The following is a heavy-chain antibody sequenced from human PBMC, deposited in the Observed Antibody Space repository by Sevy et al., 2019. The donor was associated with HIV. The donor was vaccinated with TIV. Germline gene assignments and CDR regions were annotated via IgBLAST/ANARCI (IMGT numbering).Heavy chain of an antibody. CDR3: ATRYYDFWSGYYTGNWFDP. Sequence: ASVKVSCKVSGYTLTELSMHSVRQAPGKGLEWMGGFDPEDGETIYAQKFQGRVTMTEDTSTDTAYMELSSLRSEDTAVYYCATRYYDFWSGYYTGNWFDPWGQGTLVTVSS. CDR2: FDPEDGET. D-gene: IGHD3-3*01. V-gene: IGHV1-24*01. CDR1: GYTLTELS. J-gene: IGHJ5*02.